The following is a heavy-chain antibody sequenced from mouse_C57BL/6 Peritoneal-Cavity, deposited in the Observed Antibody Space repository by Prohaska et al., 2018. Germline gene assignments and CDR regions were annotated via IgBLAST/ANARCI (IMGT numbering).Heavy chain of an antibody. D-gene: IGHD1-1*01. CDR1: GYTFTSYW. J-gene: IGHJ3*01. V-gene: IGHV1-59*01. Sequence: QVQLQQPWSALVMLGTSVQLSCKASGYTFTSYWMHWVKQSPGQGLEWIGMIDPSDSYTNYNQKFKGKATLTVDTSSSTTYMQLSSLTSEDSAVYYCAPITTVGFAYWGQGTLVTVSA. CDR3: APITTVGFAY. CDR2: IDPSDSYT.